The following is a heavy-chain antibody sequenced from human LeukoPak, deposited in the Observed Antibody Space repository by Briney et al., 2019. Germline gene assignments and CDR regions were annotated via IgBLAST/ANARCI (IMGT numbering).Heavy chain of an antibody. D-gene: IGHD3-22*01. CDR2: ISYDGSNK. J-gene: IGHJ4*02. CDR3: ARGTYYYDSSGYPFDY. Sequence: SGGSLRLSCAASGFTFSSYAMHWVRQAPGKGLEWVAVISYDGSNKYYVDSVKGRFTISRDNSKNTLYLQMNSLRAEDTAVYYCARGTYYYDSSGYPFDYWGQGTLVTVSS. V-gene: IGHV3-30*01. CDR1: GFTFSSYA.